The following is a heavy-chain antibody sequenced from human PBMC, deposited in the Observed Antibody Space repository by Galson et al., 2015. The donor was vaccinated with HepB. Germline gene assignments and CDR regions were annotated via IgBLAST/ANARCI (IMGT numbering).Heavy chain of an antibody. CDR2: ISAYNGNT. CDR1: GYTFTSYG. V-gene: IGHV1-18*01. J-gene: IGHJ5*02. D-gene: IGHD3-3*01. Sequence: SVKVSCKASGYTFTSYGISWVRQAPGQGLEWMGWISAYNGNTNYAQKLQGRVTMTTDTSTSTAYMELRSLRSDDTAVYYCARDPQDYDFWSGYYPQNWFDPWGHGTLVTVSS. CDR3: ARDPQDYDFWSGYYPQNWFDP.